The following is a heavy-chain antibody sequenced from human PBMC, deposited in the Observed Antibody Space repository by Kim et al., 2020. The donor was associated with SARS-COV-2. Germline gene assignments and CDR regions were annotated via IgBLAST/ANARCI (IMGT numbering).Heavy chain of an antibody. V-gene: IGHV1-18*04. CDR1: GYTFTSYG. J-gene: IGHJ4*02. CDR3: ARTGDYDYLLYYFDY. CDR2: ISAYNGNT. Sequence: ASVKVSCKASGYTFTSYGISWVRQAPGQGLEWMGWISAYNGNTNYAQKLQGRVTMTTDTSTSTAYMELRSLRSDDTAVYYCARTGDYDYLLYYFDYWGQGTLVTVSS. D-gene: IGHD4-17*01.